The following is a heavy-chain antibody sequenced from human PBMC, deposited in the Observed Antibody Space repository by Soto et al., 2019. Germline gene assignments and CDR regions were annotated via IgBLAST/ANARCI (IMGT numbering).Heavy chain of an antibody. D-gene: IGHD3-16*01. Sequence: SETLSLTCTVSGGSISSSSYYWGWIRQPPGKGLEWIGSIYYSGSTYYNPSLKSRVTISVDTSKNQFSLKLSSVTAADTAVYYCARLEGGYYYYGMDVWGQGTTVTVSS. CDR1: GGSISSSSYY. CDR2: IYYSGST. V-gene: IGHV4-39*01. J-gene: IGHJ6*02. CDR3: ARLEGGYYYYGMDV.